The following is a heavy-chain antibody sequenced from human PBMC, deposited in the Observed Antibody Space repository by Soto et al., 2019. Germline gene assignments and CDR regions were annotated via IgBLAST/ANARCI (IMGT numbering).Heavy chain of an antibody. J-gene: IGHJ5*02. CDR2: ISGSGGST. V-gene: IGHV3-23*01. D-gene: IGHD3-3*01. CDR3: AKDRFGVVTSPPGWFDP. CDR1: GFTVDDYA. Sequence: GGSLRLSCAASGFTVDDYAMSWVRQAPGKRLEWVSAISGSGGSTYYADSVKGRFTISRDNSKNTLYLQMNSLRAEDTAVYYCAKDRFGVVTSPPGWFDPWGQGTLVTVSS.